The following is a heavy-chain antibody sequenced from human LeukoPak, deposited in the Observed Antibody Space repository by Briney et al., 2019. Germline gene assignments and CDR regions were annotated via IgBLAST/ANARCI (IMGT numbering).Heavy chain of an antibody. Sequence: ASVKVSCKASGYTFTGYYMHWVRQAPGQGLEWMGWINPNSGGTNYAQKFQGRVTMTRDTSISTAYMELSRLRSDDTAVYYCARDGSGSYYKIGNWFDPWGQGTLATVSS. CDR3: ARDGSGSYYKIGNWFDP. V-gene: IGHV1-2*02. CDR2: INPNSGGT. D-gene: IGHD3-10*01. J-gene: IGHJ5*02. CDR1: GYTFTGYY.